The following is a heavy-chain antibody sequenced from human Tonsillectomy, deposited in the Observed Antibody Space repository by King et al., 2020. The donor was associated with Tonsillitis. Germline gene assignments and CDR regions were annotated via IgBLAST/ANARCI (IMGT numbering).Heavy chain of an antibody. Sequence: QLVQSGAEVKKPGASVKVSCKASGYTFTVYYIHWVRQAPGQRLEWVGWINPNTCTTNYAQKFQGRVTMTRDTSISPAYMELNNLRSDDTAVYYCATTPYIPYFFDYWGQGAPVTVSS. D-gene: IGHD1-1*01. CDR1: GYTFTVYY. J-gene: IGHJ4*02. V-gene: IGHV1-2*02. CDR3: ATTPYIPYFFDY. CDR2: INPNTCTT.